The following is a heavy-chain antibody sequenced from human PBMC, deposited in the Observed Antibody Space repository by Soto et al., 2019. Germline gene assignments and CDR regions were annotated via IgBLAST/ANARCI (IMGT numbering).Heavy chain of an antibody. CDR2: INHSGST. D-gene: IGHD3-10*01. J-gene: IGHJ6*02. V-gene: IGHV4-34*01. Sequence: SETLSLTCAVYGGSFSGYYWSWIRQPPGKGLEWIGEINHSGSTNYNPSLKSRVTISVDTSKNQFSLKLSSVTAADTAVYYCARGLRDFGRGSGSYYRQGYYYYGMDVWGQGTTVTVSS. CDR1: GGSFSGYY. CDR3: ARGLRDFGRGSGSYYRQGYYYYGMDV.